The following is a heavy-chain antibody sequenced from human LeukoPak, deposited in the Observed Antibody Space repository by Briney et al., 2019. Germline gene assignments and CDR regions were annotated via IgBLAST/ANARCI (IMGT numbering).Heavy chain of an antibody. CDR1: GGSISTYY. CDR2: VHYSGST. Sequence: SETLSLTCTVSGGSISTYYWTWIRQPPGKGLEWIGYVHYSGSTNYNPSLKSRVTISVDTSKNQFSLNLSSVTAADTAVYYCAREEDAFDIWGQGTMVTVSS. J-gene: IGHJ3*02. V-gene: IGHV4-59*01. CDR3: AREEDAFDI.